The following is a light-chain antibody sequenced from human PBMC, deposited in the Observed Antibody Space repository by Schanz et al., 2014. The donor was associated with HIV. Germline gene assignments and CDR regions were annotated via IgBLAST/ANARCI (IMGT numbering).Light chain of an antibody. CDR1: QGVSTW. V-gene: IGKV1-12*01. CDR2: ATS. J-gene: IGKJ1*01. CDR3: QQAHSFPRT. Sequence: DIQMTQSPSAVSASVGDRVTITCRASQGVSTWLAWYQQRPGRAPKLLIYATSTLMRGVPSRFSGSGSGTNFSLTISSLQPEDFATYYCQQAHSFPRTFGQGTKVEVK.